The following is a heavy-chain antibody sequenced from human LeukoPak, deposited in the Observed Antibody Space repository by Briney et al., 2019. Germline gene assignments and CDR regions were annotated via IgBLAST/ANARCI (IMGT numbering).Heavy chain of an antibody. CDR2: INQEGSER. Sequence: PGGSLRLSCAVSGLAFRSYWMTWVRQAPGKGLEWVANINQEGSERYFVDSVRGRFTISRDNAKNSLHLQMNTLRAEDTAVYYCARERDGRFFDYWGQGTLVTVSS. CDR1: GLAFRSYW. CDR3: ARERDGRFFDY. D-gene: IGHD5-24*01. J-gene: IGHJ4*02. V-gene: IGHV3-7*01.